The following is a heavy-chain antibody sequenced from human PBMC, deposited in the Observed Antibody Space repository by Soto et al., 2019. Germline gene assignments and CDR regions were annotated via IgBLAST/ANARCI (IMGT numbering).Heavy chain of an antibody. V-gene: IGHV4-31*03. CDR1: GVSISHGAYY. J-gene: IGHJ4*02. D-gene: IGHD6-13*01. CDR3: ARVDSASWLDY. Sequence: QVQLQESGPGLVKPSQTLSLTCTVSGVSISHGAYYWSWIRQLPGKGLEWIGYIYYSGDTQYNPSLKSRITVSIDTSTNQFSLKMNSVTAADTAMYFCARVDSASWLDYWGQGTLVTVSS. CDR2: IYYSGDT.